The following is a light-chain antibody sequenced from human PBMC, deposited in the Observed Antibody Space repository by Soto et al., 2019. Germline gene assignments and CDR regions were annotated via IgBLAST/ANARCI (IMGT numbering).Light chain of an antibody. CDR3: TSYTRSSTYV. CDR2: EVS. J-gene: IGLJ1*01. V-gene: IGLV2-14*01. CDR1: SGDVGAYNY. Sequence: QSALSQPASVSGSPGQSITISCTGTSGDVGAYNYVSWYQQHPGKAPKLMIYEVSNRPSGVSNRFSGSKSVNTASLTISGLQAEDEADYYCTSYTRSSTYVFGNGTKVTVL.